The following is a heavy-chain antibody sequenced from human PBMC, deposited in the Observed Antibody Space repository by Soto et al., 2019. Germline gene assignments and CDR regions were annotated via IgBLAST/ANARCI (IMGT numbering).Heavy chain of an antibody. J-gene: IGHJ5*02. CDR3: AKDLNYVDYENWFDP. V-gene: IGHV3-23*01. D-gene: IGHD4-17*01. Sequence: GGSLRLSCAASGFTFSSYAMSWVRQAPGKGLEWDSAISGSGGSTYYADSVKGRFTISRDNSKNTLYLQMNSLRAEDTAVYYCAKDLNYVDYENWFDPWGQGTLVTVSS. CDR1: GFTFSSYA. CDR2: ISGSGGST.